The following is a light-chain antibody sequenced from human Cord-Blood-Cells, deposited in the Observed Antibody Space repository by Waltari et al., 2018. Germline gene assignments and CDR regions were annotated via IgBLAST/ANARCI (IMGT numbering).Light chain of an antibody. CDR1: SSNIGAGYD. V-gene: IGLV1-40*01. CDR2: GNS. CDR3: QSYDSSLSGSYV. J-gene: IGLJ1*01. Sequence: QSVLTQPPSVSGAPGQRVTISCTGSSSNIGAGYDVHWYQQLPGTAPKLLIYGNSKRPSGVPDRFSGSKSGAAASVAITGLQAEDEAGYDCQSYDSSLSGSYVFGTGTKVTVL.